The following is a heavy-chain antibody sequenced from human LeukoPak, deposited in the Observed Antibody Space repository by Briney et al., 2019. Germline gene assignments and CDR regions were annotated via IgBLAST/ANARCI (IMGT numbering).Heavy chain of an antibody. J-gene: IGHJ5*02. CDR1: GGSISSYY. V-gene: IGHV4-59*13. CDR3: ARESGTLRYWFDP. D-gene: IGHD1-1*01. Sequence: PSETLSLTCTVSGGSISSYYWSWIRQPPGKGLEWIGYIYYSGSTNYNPSLTSQVTVSVDTSKNQSSLKLSSVTAADTAVYYCARESGTLRYWFDPWGQGTLVTVSS. CDR2: IYYSGST.